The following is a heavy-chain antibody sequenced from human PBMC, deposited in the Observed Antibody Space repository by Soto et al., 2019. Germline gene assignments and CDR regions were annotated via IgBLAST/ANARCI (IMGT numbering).Heavy chain of an antibody. Sequence: QVQLQESGPGLVKPSQTLSLTCTVSGGSISSGGYYWSWIRQHPGKGLEWIGYIYYSGSTYYNPSLKSRVTLSVDTSKNPFSLKLSSVTAADTAVYYCARGYYDYIWGSYRPPGWFDPWGQGTLVTVSS. V-gene: IGHV4-31*03. CDR2: IYYSGST. D-gene: IGHD3-16*02. CDR1: GGSISSGGYY. J-gene: IGHJ5*02. CDR3: ARGYYDYIWGSYRPPGWFDP.